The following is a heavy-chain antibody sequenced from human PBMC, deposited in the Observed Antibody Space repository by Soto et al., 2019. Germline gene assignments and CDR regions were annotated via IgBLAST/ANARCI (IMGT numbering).Heavy chain of an antibody. CDR3: ARDLRWTSGWFDP. V-gene: IGHV1-3*04. Sequence: QVQLVQSGAEVKKPGASVQVSCKASGYSITCCAMHWVRQAPGQRLEWMGWINTVNGDTKYSEKFQGRVTIFRDTSANTAYMELSRLRSEDTAVYYCARDLRWTSGWFDPWGQGTLIVVSS. J-gene: IGHJ5*02. CDR2: INTVNGDT. CDR1: GYSITCCA. D-gene: IGHD2-15*01.